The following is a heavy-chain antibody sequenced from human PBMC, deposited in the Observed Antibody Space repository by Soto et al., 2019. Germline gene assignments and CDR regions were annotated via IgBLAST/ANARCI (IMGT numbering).Heavy chain of an antibody. CDR3: ARDKGDPVNLVRGFMFRDDWYFDL. Sequence: QVQLVESGGGVVQPGGYLRLSCAASGFSFSGYTMHWVRQAPGKGLEWVAVLSWDGNNRYYAESVKGRFTVSRDNSKNTMYLQMNSLRVEDMAVYYCARDKGDPVNLVRGFMFRDDWYFDLWGRGTLVTVSS. CDR1: GFSFSGYT. CDR2: LSWDGNNR. D-gene: IGHD3-10*01. V-gene: IGHV3-30-3*01. J-gene: IGHJ2*01.